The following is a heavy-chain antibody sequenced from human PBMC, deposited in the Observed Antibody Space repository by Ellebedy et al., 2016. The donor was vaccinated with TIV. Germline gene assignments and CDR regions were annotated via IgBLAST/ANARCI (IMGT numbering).Heavy chain of an antibody. Sequence: ASVKVSCXASGYDFTSYGISWVRQAPGQGLEWVGWIGAYNGHTDYAQKFQGRLTMTTDTSTSTAYMELTSLRPDDTAMYYCARDPQYIRGNWRQNHHPKSDWGQGTLVTVSS. CDR3: ARDPQYIRGNWRQNHHPKSD. CDR2: IGAYNGHT. J-gene: IGHJ1*01. V-gene: IGHV1-18*01. CDR1: GYDFTSYG. D-gene: IGHD3-3*02.